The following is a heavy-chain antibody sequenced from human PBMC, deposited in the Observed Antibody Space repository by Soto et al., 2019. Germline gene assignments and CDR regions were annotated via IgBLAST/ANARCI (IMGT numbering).Heavy chain of an antibody. V-gene: IGHV4-31*03. J-gene: IGHJ5*02. Sequence: SETLSLTCTVSGGSISSGGYYWSWIRQHPGKGLEWIGYIYYSGSTYYNPSLKSRVTISVDTSKNQFSLKLSSVTAADTAVYYGARWWIYPPRFDPWGQGTLVTVS. CDR1: GGSISSGGYY. CDR2: IYYSGST. CDR3: ARWWIYPPRFDP. D-gene: IGHD2-15*01.